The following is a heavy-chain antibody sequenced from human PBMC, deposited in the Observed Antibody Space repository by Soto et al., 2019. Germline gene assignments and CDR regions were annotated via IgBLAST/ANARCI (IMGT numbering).Heavy chain of an antibody. CDR1: GFTFSSYG. J-gene: IGHJ6*02. V-gene: IGHV3-33*01. CDR3: AGSHITLLYYYYYGMDV. Sequence: QVQLVESGGGVVQPGRSLRLSCAASGFTFSSYGMHWVRQAPGKGLEWVAVIWYDGSNKYYADSVKGRFTISRDNSKNTLYLQMNSLRAEDTAVYYCAGSHITLLYYYYYGMDVWGQGTTVTVSS. CDR2: IWYDGSNK. D-gene: IGHD1-20*01.